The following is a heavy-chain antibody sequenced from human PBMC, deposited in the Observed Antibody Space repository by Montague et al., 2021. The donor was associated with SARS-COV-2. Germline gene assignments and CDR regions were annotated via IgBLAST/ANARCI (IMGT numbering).Heavy chain of an antibody. CDR3: IRHLASVDS. D-gene: IGHD3-3*02. V-gene: IGHV4-61*02. CDR1: GGSISSGSYY. J-gene: IGHJ5*01. Sequence: TLSLTCTVSGGSISSGSYYWSWIRQPAGKGLEWIGRVYASGITNYNPSLKSRVTISLDTSKNQFSMRLSSVTAADTALYYCIRHLASVDSWGQGTLVTVSS. CDR2: VYASGIT.